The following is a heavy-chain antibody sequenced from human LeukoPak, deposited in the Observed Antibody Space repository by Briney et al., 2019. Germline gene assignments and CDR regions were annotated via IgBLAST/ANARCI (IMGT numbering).Heavy chain of an antibody. CDR2: IWYDGSNK. Sequence: GGSLRLSCAASGFTFSSYGMHWVRQAPGKGLEWVAVIWYDGSNKYYAGSVKGRFTISRDNSKNTLYLQMNSLRAEDTAVYYCARGLPIVVVVAATPFDYWGQGTLVTVSS. J-gene: IGHJ4*02. D-gene: IGHD2-15*01. CDR1: GFTFSSYG. CDR3: ARGLPIVVVVAATPFDY. V-gene: IGHV3-33*01.